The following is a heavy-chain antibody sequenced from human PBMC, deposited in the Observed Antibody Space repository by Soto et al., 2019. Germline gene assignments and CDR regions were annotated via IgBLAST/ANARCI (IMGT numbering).Heavy chain of an antibody. CDR2: IIPVSGTA. Sequence: QVQLVQSGAEVKKLGSSVKVSCKAYGGALTNYGISWVRQVLGQGLEWMGGIIPVSGTANYAQMFQGRVTITADESTRTTYMELNNLKSEDTAVYYCARDGEYYDRRGYNSSAEYFQHWGQGTLITVSS. CDR3: ARDGEYYDRRGYNSSAEYFQH. J-gene: IGHJ1*01. D-gene: IGHD3-22*01. V-gene: IGHV1-69*12. CDR1: GGALTNYG.